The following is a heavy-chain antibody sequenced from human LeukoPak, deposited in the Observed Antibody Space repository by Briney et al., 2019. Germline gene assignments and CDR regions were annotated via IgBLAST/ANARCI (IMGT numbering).Heavy chain of an antibody. CDR3: AKAGEVGATYYFDY. CDR2: ISGSGGST. Sequence: GGSLRLSCAASGFTFSSYGMSWVRQAPGKGLEWVSTISGSGGSTYYADSVKGRFTISRDNSKNTLYLQMNSLRAVDTAVYYCAKAGEVGATYYFDYWGQGTLVTVSS. CDR1: GFTFSSYG. D-gene: IGHD1-26*01. J-gene: IGHJ4*02. V-gene: IGHV3-23*01.